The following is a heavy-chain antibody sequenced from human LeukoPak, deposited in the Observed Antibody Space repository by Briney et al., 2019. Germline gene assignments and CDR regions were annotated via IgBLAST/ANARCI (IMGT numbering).Heavy chain of an antibody. CDR1: GYTFTNYA. CDR3: ARAYQRLGGLSSPDS. D-gene: IGHD3-16*02. Sequence: ASVKVSCKTSGYTFTNYAMNWVRQAPGQGLEWMGWINPNTGNPTYAQGFTGRFVFSLDTSVTTTYLQISGLKAEDTAVYYCARAYQRLGGLSSPDSWGQGTLVTVSS. J-gene: IGHJ5*01. V-gene: IGHV7-4-1*02. CDR2: INPNTGNP.